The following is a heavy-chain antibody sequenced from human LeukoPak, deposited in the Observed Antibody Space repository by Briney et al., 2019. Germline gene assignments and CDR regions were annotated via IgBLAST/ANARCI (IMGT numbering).Heavy chain of an antibody. V-gene: IGHV3-23*01. CDR1: GFTFSSFA. CDR3: AKEVFDTGKAFES. D-gene: IGHD3-10*01. J-gene: IGHJ4*02. CDR2: ISASGDDT. Sequence: GGSLRLSCAASGFTFSSFALSWVRQAPGKGLEWVSTISASGDDTFYAASVKGRFTISRDNSKNTLHLQVNGLRAEDTAIYYCAKEVFDTGKAFESWGQGTLVTVSS.